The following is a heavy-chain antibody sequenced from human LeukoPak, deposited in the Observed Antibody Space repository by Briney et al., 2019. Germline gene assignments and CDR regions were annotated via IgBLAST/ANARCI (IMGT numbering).Heavy chain of an antibody. D-gene: IGHD2-2*02. CDR2: IYYSGST. V-gene: IGHV4-39*02. Sequence: SETLSLTCTVSGGSISSSSYYWGWIRQPPGKGLEWIGSIYYSGSTYYNPSLKSRVTISVDTSKNQFSLKLSSVTAADTAVYYCAREYCSSTSCYMDWFDPWGQGTLVTVSS. CDR1: GGSISSSSYY. CDR3: AREYCSSTSCYMDWFDP. J-gene: IGHJ5*02.